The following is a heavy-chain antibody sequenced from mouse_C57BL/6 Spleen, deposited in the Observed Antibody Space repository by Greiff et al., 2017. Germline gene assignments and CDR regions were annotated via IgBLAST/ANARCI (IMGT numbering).Heavy chain of an antibody. CDR3: ARGGYSKFAY. D-gene: IGHD2-5*01. V-gene: IGHV1-59*01. J-gene: IGHJ3*01. CDR2: IDPSDSYT. Sequence: QVQLQQSGAELVRPGTSVKLSCKASGYTFTSYWMHWVKQRPGQGLEWIGVIDPSDSYTNYNQKFKGKATLTVDTSSSTAYMQLSSLTSEDSAVYYCARGGYSKFAYWGQGTLVTVSA. CDR1: GYTFTSYW.